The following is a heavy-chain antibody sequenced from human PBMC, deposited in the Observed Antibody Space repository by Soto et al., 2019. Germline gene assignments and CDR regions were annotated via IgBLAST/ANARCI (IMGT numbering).Heavy chain of an antibody. CDR2: IYSGGST. D-gene: IGHD5-12*01. V-gene: IGHV3-74*01. CDR3: ARDQIKDYSGYDRRTFDY. Sequence: TGGSLRLSCAASGFTFSSYWMHWVRQAPGKGLVWVSVIYSGGSTYYADSVKGRFTISRDNAKNTLYLQMNSLRAEDTAVYYCARDQIKDYSGYDRRTFDYWGQGALVTVSS. J-gene: IGHJ4*02. CDR1: GFTFSSYW.